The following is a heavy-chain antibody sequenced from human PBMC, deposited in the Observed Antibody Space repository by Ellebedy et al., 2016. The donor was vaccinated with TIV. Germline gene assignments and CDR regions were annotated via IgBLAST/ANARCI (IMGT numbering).Heavy chain of an antibody. J-gene: IGHJ4*02. Sequence: GESLKISCAASGFTFSSYAMSWVRQAPGKGLEWVGRIKRKSDGGTTDYAGPVKGRFFISRDDSKNTLYLQMNSLKVEDTAVYYCASDHWGQGTLVTVSS. CDR3: ASDH. V-gene: IGHV3-15*01. CDR1: GFTFSSYA. CDR2: IKRKSDGGTT.